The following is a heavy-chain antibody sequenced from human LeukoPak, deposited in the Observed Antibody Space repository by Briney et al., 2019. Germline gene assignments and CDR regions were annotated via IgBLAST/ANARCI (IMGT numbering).Heavy chain of an antibody. J-gene: IGHJ6*02. Sequence: GGSLRLSCTGSGFTFGDHAMSWVRQAPGKGLEWVGFIRSKAYRGTTEYAASVKGRFTISRDDSASIAYLQMNSLRTEDTAVYYSARGPIQLWIHNAMDVWGQGTTVTVSS. CDR1: GFTFGDHA. D-gene: IGHD5-18*01. CDR2: IRSKAYRGTT. V-gene: IGHV3-49*04. CDR3: ARGPIQLWIHNAMDV.